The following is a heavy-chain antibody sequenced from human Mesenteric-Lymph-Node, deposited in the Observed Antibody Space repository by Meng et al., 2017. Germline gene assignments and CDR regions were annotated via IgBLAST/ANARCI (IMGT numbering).Heavy chain of an antibody. CDR1: GFTFSSYW. Sequence: GESLKISCAASGFTFSSYWMHWVRQAPGKGLVWVSRINSDGSSTSYADSVKGRFTTSRDNAKNTLYLQMTSLRAEDTAVYYCARAFDSSGWYGGWMYYYYYGMDVWGQATTVTVSS. CDR3: ARAFDSSGWYGGWMYYYYYGMDV. CDR2: INSDGSST. D-gene: IGHD6-19*01. J-gene: IGHJ6*02. V-gene: IGHV3-74*01.